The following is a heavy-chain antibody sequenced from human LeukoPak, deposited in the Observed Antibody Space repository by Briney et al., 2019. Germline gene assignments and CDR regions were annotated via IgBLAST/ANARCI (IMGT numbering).Heavy chain of an antibody. J-gene: IGHJ4*02. CDR2: ISSSGNTI. CDR3: ARRRDFDY. V-gene: IGHV3-48*04. D-gene: IGHD6-6*01. Sequence: GGSLRLSCAASGFTLSTYSMNWVRQAPGKGLEWVSYISSSGNTIYYADSVKGRLTISRDNAKDSLFLQMNSLRAEDTAVYYCARRRDFDYWGQGTLVAVSS. CDR1: GFTLSTYS.